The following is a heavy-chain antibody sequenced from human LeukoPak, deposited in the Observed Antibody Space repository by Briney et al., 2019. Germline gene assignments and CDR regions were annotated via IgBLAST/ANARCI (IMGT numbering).Heavy chain of an antibody. Sequence: GASVKVSCKTSGYTFTNFGINWVRQAPGQGLEWMGWISTYNGNTNYAQKLQGRVTMTTDTSTSTAYMELRSLRSDDTAVYYCARDLGKNVQDHSGYDQPRYYYYYYMDVWGKGTTVTVSS. D-gene: IGHD5-12*01. CDR2: ISTYNGNT. V-gene: IGHV1-18*01. CDR3: ARDLGKNVQDHSGYDQPRYYYYYYMDV. J-gene: IGHJ6*03. CDR1: GYTFTNFG.